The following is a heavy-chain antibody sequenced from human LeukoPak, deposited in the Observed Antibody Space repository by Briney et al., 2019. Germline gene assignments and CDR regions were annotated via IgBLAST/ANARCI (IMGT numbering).Heavy chain of an antibody. V-gene: IGHV3-30*04. Sequence: QTGGSLRLSCAASGFTFSSYAMHWVRQAPGKGLEWVAVISYDGSNKYYADSVKGRFTISRDNSKNTLYLQMNSLRAEDTAVYYCARPLDSSGYYPLLDWGQGTLVTVSS. D-gene: IGHD3-22*01. CDR2: ISYDGSNK. CDR1: GFTFSSYA. CDR3: ARPLDSSGYYPLLD. J-gene: IGHJ4*02.